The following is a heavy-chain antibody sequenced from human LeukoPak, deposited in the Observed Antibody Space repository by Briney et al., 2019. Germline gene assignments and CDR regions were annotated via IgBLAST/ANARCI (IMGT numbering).Heavy chain of an antibody. CDR2: ISGSGGST. D-gene: IGHD2-2*01. Sequence: GGSLRLSCAASGFTFSSYAMSWVRQAPGKGLVWVSAISGSGGSTYYADSVKGRFTISRDNSKNTLYLQMNSLRAEDTAVYYCAKGRSPYQLPDDAFDIWGQGTMVTVSS. CDR1: GFTFSSYA. J-gene: IGHJ3*02. CDR3: AKGRSPYQLPDDAFDI. V-gene: IGHV3-23*01.